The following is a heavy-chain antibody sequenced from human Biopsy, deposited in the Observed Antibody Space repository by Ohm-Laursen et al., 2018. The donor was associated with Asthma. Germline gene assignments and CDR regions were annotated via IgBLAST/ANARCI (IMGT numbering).Heavy chain of an antibody. CDR2: IYSGGTS. J-gene: IGHJ4*02. CDR3: ARGDTGGWSQYYFDY. D-gene: IGHD2-8*02. V-gene: IGHV3-53*01. CDR1: GFTVSRDY. Sequence: SLRLSCSASGFTVSRDYMFWVRQAPGKGLEWVSVIYSGGTSHTADSVRGGFTISRDYSKNTLYLQMHSLRAEDTAVYYCARGDTGGWSQYYFDYWGQGTLVTVSS.